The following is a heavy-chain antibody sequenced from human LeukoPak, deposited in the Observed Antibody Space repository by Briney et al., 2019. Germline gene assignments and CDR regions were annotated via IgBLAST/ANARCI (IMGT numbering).Heavy chain of an antibody. CDR1: GYTFRGNY. V-gene: IGHV1-2*02. J-gene: IGHJ4*02. CDR3: ARDPSSVTLYFFDY. D-gene: IGHD4-11*01. Sequence: ASVRVSCKASGYTFRGNYIHWLRQAPGQGLEWMGWIDANNGDTKSAQRFQGRVTMSRDTSISTAYMDLSSLSPDDAAVYYCARDPSSVTLYFFDYWGQGTLVTVSS. CDR2: IDANNGDT.